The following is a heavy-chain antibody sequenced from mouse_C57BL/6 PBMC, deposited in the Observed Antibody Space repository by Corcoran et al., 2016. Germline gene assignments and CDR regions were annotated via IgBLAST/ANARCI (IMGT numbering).Heavy chain of an antibody. CDR1: GYTFTTYG. CDR2: INTYSGVP. D-gene: IGHD1-1*01. J-gene: IGHJ4*01. CDR3: ARALPYAMDY. Sequence: QIQLVQSGPELKKPGETVKISCKASGYTFTTYGMSWVKQAPGKGLKWMGWINTYSGVPTYADDFKGRFAFSLETSASTAYLQINNLKNEDTATYFCARALPYAMDYWGQGTSVTVSS. V-gene: IGHV9-3*01.